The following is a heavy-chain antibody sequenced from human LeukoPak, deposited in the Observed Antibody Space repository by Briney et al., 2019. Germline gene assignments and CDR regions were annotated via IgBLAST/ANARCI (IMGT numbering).Heavy chain of an antibody. V-gene: IGHV3-11*04. J-gene: IGHJ4*02. D-gene: IGHD3-10*01. CDR3: ARDRGNSFDY. CDR1: GFTFSNYW. Sequence: GGSLRLSCAASGFTFSNYWMHWVRHAPGKGLEWVSYISSSGSTIYYADSVKGRFTISRDNAKNSLYLQMNSLRAEDTAVYYCARDRGNSFDYWGQGTLVTVSS. CDR2: ISSSGSTI.